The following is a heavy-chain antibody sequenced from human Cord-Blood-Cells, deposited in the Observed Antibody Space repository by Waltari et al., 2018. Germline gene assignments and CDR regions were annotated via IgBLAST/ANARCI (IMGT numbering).Heavy chain of an antibody. CDR2: ISSSSSYI. V-gene: IGHV3-21*01. CDR3: ARGYCTNGVCYFDY. Sequence: EVQLVESGGGLVKPGGSLRLSCAASGFTFSSYSLNWVRQAPGKGLEWVSSISSSSSYIYYADSVKGRFTISRDNAKNSLYLQMNSLRAEETAVYYCARGYCTNGVCYFDYWGQGTLVTVSS. J-gene: IGHJ4*02. CDR1: GFTFSSYS. D-gene: IGHD2-8*01.